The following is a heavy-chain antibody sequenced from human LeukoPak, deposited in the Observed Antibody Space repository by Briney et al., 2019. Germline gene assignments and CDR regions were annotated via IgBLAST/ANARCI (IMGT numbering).Heavy chain of an antibody. CDR1: GFTFDDYA. Sequence: GRSLRLSCAASGFTFDDYAMHWVRQAPGKGLEWVSGISWNSGSIGYADSVKGRFTISRDNAKNSLYLQMNSLRAEDTALYYCAKEVITMQVGGAFDIWGKGTMVTVSS. J-gene: IGHJ3*02. CDR3: AKEVITMQVGGAFDI. V-gene: IGHV3-9*01. CDR2: ISWNSGSI. D-gene: IGHD3-22*01.